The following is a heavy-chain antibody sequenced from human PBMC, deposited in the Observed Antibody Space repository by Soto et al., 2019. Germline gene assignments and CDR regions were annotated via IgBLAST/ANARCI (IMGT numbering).Heavy chain of an antibody. CDR1: GFTFSSYG. CDR3: AREGYSSSLVDP. Sequence: QVQLVESGGGVVQPGRSLRLSCAASGFTFSSYGMHWVRQAPGKGLEWVAVIWYDGSNKYYADSVKGRFTISRDNSKNTLYLQMNSLRAEDTAVYYCAREGYSSSLVDPWVQGTLVTVSS. CDR2: IWYDGSNK. V-gene: IGHV3-33*01. J-gene: IGHJ5*02. D-gene: IGHD6-13*01.